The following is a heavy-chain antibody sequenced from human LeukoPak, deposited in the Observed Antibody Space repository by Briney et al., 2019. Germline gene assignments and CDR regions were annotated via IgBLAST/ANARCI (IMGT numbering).Heavy chain of an antibody. J-gene: IGHJ4*02. CDR2: IYSGGST. CDR3: ARERYATDWPDH. D-gene: IGHD3-9*01. V-gene: IGHV3-53*01. CDR1: GFTVSSNY. Sequence: GGSLGLSCAASGFTVSSNYMSWVRQAPGKGLEWVSVIYSGGSTYYAGFVKGRFTISRDNSKNTLYLQMNNLRAEDTAVYFCARERYATDWPDHWGQGTLVTVSS.